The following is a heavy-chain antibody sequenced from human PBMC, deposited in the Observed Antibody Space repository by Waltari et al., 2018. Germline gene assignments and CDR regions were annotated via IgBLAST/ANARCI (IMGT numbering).Heavy chain of an antibody. CDR3: ARGYSGYDSRGPLNY. Sequence: QVQLVQSGAEVKKPGSSVKVSCKASGGTFSSYAISWVRQAPGQGLEWMGRIIPIFGTANDAQTFQGRVTITADKSTSTAYMGLSSLRSEDTAVYYCARGYSGYDSRGPLNYWGQGTLVTVSS. D-gene: IGHD5-12*01. CDR2: IIPIFGTA. V-gene: IGHV1-69*08. CDR1: GGTFSSYA. J-gene: IGHJ4*02.